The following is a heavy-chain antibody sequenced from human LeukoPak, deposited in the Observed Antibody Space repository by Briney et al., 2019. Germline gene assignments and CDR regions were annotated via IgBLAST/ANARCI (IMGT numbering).Heavy chain of an antibody. V-gene: IGHV7-4-1*02. CDR2: INTNTGNP. D-gene: IGHD6-13*01. CDR1: GYTFTSYA. CDR3: ARGRVSSSWYDPPILGY. Sequence: ASVKVSCKASGYTFTSYAMNWVRQAPGQGLEWMGWINTNTGNPTYAQGFTGRFVFSLDTSVSTAYLQISSLKAEDTAVYYCARGRVSSSWYDPPILGYWGQGTLVTVSS. J-gene: IGHJ4*02.